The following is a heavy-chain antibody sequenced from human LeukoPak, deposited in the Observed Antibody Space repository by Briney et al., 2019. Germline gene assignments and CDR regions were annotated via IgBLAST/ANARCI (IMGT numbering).Heavy chain of an antibody. CDR1: GGSISSGGYS. D-gene: IGHD6-13*01. V-gene: IGHV4-30-2*01. J-gene: IGHJ4*02. Sequence: PSQTLSLTCAVSGGSISSGGYSWSWIRQPPGKGLEWIGYIYHSGSTYYNPSLKSRVTISVDRSKNQFSLKLSSVTAADTAVYYCARQAPTYSSSWYYFDYWGQGTLVTVSS. CDR2: IYHSGST. CDR3: ARQAPTYSSSWYYFDY.